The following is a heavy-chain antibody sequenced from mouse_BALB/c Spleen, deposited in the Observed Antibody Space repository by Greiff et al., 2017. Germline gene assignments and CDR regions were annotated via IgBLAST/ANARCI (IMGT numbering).Heavy chain of an antibody. CDR3: ARGVYYGYDGYAMDY. V-gene: IGHV3-6*02. J-gene: IGHJ4*01. D-gene: IGHD2-2*01. CDR2: ISYDGSN. Sequence: EVKLQESGPGLVKPSQSLSLTCSVTGYSITSGYYWNWIRQFPGNRLEWMGYISYDGSNNYNPSLKNRISITRDTSKNQFFLKLNSVTTEDTATYYCARGVYYGYDGYAMDYWGQGTSVTVSS. CDR1: GYSITSGYY.